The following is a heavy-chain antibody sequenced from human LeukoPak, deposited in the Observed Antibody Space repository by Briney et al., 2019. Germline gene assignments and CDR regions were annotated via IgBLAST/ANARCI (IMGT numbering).Heavy chain of an antibody. V-gene: IGHV4-39*07. CDR1: GGSISSSSYY. J-gene: IGHJ4*02. D-gene: IGHD2-2*02. CDR2: IYYSGST. CDR3: ARVRRLGYCSSSSCYTEYYFVY. Sequence: SETLSLTCTVSGGSISSSSYYWGWIRQPPGKGLEWVGGIYYSGSTYYNPSLKSRVTISVDTSKNQFSLKLSSVTAADTAVYYWARVRRLGYCSSSSCYTEYYFVYWGQGTLVTVSS.